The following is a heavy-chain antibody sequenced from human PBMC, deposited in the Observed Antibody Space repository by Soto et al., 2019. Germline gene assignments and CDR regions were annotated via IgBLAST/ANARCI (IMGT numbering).Heavy chain of an antibody. V-gene: IGHV3-30*18. J-gene: IGHJ4*02. D-gene: IGHD6-19*01. CDR2: ISYDGSNK. CDR1: GFTFSSYG. Sequence: GGALRLSCEASGFTFSSYGMHWVRQAPGKGLEWVAVISYDGSNKYYADSVKGRFTISRDNSKNTLYLQMNSLRAEDTAVYYCAKDTTKYSSGWYYFDYWGQGTLITVAS. CDR3: AKDTTKYSSGWYYFDY.